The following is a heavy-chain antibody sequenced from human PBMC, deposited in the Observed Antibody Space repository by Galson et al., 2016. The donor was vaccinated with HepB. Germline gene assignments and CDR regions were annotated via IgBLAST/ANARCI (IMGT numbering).Heavy chain of an antibody. Sequence: SLRLSCAASGFTFSSCAMHWVRQAPGKGLESVSAISDNGGSTYYADSVKGRFTISRDNSKNTLYLQMKSLRAEDTAIYYCARERTKLEFDPWGQGTLVTVSS. CDR2: ISDNGGST. CDR1: GFTFSSCA. D-gene: IGHD1-1*01. V-gene: IGHV3-64*04. J-gene: IGHJ5*02. CDR3: ARERTKLEFDP.